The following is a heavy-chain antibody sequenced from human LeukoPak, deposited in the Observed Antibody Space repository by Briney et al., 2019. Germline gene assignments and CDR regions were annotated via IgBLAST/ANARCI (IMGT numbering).Heavy chain of an antibody. D-gene: IGHD3-10*01. CDR1: GFTFSHYW. CDR3: ARDQYYGSGTYYNLSKGYFDY. V-gene: IGHV3-7*01. Sequence: GGSLRLSCAASGFTFSHYWMSWVRQAPGKGLEWAANIKQDGNEKYYVDSMKGRFTISRDNAKNSLYLQMNSLRAEDTAVYYCARDQYYGSGTYYNLSKGYFDYWGQGTLVTVSS. J-gene: IGHJ4*02. CDR2: IKQDGNEK.